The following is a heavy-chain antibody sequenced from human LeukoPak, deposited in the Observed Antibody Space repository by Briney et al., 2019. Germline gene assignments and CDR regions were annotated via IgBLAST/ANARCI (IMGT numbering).Heavy chain of an antibody. CDR2: ISAYNGNT. CDR3: ARGTGTTIDYYYYGMDV. J-gene: IGHJ6*02. V-gene: IGHV1-18*01. CDR1: GGTFSSYA. D-gene: IGHD1-1*01. Sequence: ASVKVSCKASGGTFSSYAISWVRQAPGQGLEWMGWISAYNGNTNYAQKLQGRVTMTTDTSTSTAYMELRSLRSDDTAVYYCARGTGTTIDYYYYGMDVWGQGTTVTVSS.